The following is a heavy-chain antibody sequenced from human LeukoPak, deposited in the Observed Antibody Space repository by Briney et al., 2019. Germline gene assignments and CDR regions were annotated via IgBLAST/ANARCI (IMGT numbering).Heavy chain of an antibody. V-gene: IGHV3-74*01. CDR1: GFTFSSYW. CDR2: INSDGSSR. D-gene: IGHD2-15*01. J-gene: IGHJ4*02. CDR3: AREVCIGGSCSVFDY. Sequence: PGGSLRLSCAASGFTFSSYWMHWVRQPPGKGLVWVSRINSDGSSRTYADSVKGRFTISRDNAKNTLSLQMNSLRTEDTAVYYCAREVCIGGSCSVFDYWGQGTLVTVSS.